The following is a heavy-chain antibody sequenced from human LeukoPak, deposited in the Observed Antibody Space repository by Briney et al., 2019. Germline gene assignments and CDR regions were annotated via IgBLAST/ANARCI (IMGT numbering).Heavy chain of an antibody. J-gene: IGHJ3*02. V-gene: IGHV3-74*01. CDR2: IIREGTGT. CDR1: GFSLSSHV. Sequence: GGSLRLSCAASGFSLSSHVMHWVRQAPGKGLVWVSRIIREGTGTDYADSVKGRFTISRDIDTNTLYLEMNSLRAEDTAMYYCARAAGYGAWSYGFNIWGQGTTVTVSS. CDR3: ARAAGYGAWSYGFNI. D-gene: IGHD3-10*01.